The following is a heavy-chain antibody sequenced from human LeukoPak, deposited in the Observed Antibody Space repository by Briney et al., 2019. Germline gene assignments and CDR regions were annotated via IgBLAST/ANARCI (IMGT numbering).Heavy chain of an antibody. CDR1: GGSLSSGGYS. D-gene: IGHD2-15*01. V-gene: IGHV4-30-2*01. CDR3: AREGYCSGGSCDNWFDP. CDR2: IYHSGST. J-gene: IGHJ5*02. Sequence: SQTLSLTCAVSGGSLSSGGYSWSWIRQPPGTGLEWIGYIYHSGSTYYNPSLKSRVTISVDRSKNQFSLNLSSVTAADTAVYYCAREGYCSGGSCDNWFDPWGQGTLVTVS.